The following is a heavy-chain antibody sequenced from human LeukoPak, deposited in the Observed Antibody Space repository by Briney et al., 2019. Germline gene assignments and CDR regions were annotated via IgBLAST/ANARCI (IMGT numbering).Heavy chain of an antibody. D-gene: IGHD2-2*01. Sequence: SETLSLTCAVYGGSFSGYYWSWIRQPPGKWLGWIGEINHSGSTNYNPSLKSRVTISVDTSKNQFSLKLSSVTAADTAVYYCARQCRSTSCPDGAFDISRQGTMVTVSS. CDR1: GGSFSGYY. V-gene: IGHV4-34*01. CDR3: ARQCRSTSCPDGAFDI. CDR2: INHSGST. J-gene: IGHJ3*02.